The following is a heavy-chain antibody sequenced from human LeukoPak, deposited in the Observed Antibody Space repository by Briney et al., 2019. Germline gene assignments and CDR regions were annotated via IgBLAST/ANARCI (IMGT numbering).Heavy chain of an antibody. V-gene: IGHV4-59*01. D-gene: IGHD2-21*01. Sequence: SETLSLTCTVSGGPISSYYWSWIRRPPGKGLEWIGNIYYSGSTNYNPSLKSRVTISVDTSKNQFSLKLCSVTAADTAVYYCARNLCGGDCYSADYYYMDVWGKGTTVTVSS. CDR3: ARNLCGGDCYSADYYYMDV. J-gene: IGHJ6*03. CDR2: IYYSGST. CDR1: GGPISSYY.